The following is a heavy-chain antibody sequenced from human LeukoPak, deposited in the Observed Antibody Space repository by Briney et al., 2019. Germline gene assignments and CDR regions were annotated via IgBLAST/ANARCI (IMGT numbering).Heavy chain of an antibody. D-gene: IGHD4-17*01. V-gene: IGHV4-61*08. CDR2: IYNGGST. J-gene: IGHJ3*01. CDR1: GGSLNSGGYY. CDR3: ARGSGSATVTPFDF. Sequence: SETLSLTCTVSGGSLNSGGYYWSWIRQPPGKGLEWIGFIYNGGSTNYNPSLKSRVTISVDTSNNQFSLKLTSVTAADTAVYYCARGSGSATVTPFDFWGQGTMVTVSS.